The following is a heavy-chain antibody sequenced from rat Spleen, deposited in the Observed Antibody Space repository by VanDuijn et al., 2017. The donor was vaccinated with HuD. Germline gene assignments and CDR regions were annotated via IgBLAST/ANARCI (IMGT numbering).Heavy chain of an antibody. Sequence: EVKLVESGGGLVQPGRSLKLSCAASGFNFNDYWMGWVRQAPGKGLEWIGEINKDSSTRNYTPSLKDKFTISRDNAQDTLFLQMSKLGSEDTAIYYCASADSYRFAYWGQGTLATVSS. CDR2: INKDSSTR. CDR1: GFNFNDYW. J-gene: IGHJ3*01. CDR3: ASADSYRFAY. V-gene: IGHV4-2*01. D-gene: IGHD1-1*01.